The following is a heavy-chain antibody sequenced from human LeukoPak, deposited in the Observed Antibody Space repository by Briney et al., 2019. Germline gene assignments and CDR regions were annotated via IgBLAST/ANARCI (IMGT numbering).Heavy chain of an antibody. Sequence: PSETLSLTCTVSGGSISSYYWSWIRQPAGKGLEWIGRIYTSGSTNYNPSLKSRVTISVDKSKNQFSLKLSSVTAADTAVYYCARDDSTYSSSWPYYYYYYMYVWGKGTTLTLSS. V-gene: IGHV4-4*07. D-gene: IGHD6-13*01. CDR1: GGSISSYY. CDR2: IYTSGST. CDR3: ARDDSTYSSSWPYYYYYYMYV. J-gene: IGHJ6*03.